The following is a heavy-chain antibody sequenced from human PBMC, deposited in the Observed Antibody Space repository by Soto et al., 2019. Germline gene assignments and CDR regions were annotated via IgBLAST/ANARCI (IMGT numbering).Heavy chain of an antibody. CDR1: GFTFSSYA. Sequence: PGGSLRLSCAASGFTFSSYAMSWVRQAPGKGLEWISVMYSAGNTYYADSVRGRFTISRDSSTNTLFLEMHSLRVEDTAVYYCARDRRADDYGDDAFDNWGQGTLVTVSS. D-gene: IGHD4-17*01. V-gene: IGHV3-66*01. J-gene: IGHJ4*02. CDR3: ARDRRADDYGDDAFDN. CDR2: MYSAGNT.